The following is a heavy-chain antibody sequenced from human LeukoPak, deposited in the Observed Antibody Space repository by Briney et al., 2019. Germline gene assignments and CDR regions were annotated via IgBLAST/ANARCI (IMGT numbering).Heavy chain of an antibody. V-gene: IGHV3-66*01. CDR3: AREQVVVGRGYYGMDV. D-gene: IGHD2-2*01. CDR2: MYSGGST. J-gene: IGHJ6*02. Sequence: GGSLRLSCAASGFTVSSNYMDWVRQAPGKGLEWVSVMYSGGSTFYGDSVKGRFTISRDNSMNTLYLQMNSLRVDDTAVYYCAREQVVVGRGYYGMDVWGQGTTVTVSS. CDR1: GFTVSSNY.